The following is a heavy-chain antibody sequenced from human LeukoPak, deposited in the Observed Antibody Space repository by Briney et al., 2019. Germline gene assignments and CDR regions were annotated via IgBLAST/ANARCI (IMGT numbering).Heavy chain of an antibody. CDR1: GFTFADYG. D-gene: IGHD1-26*01. CDR3: AKRRPSSGTYESAPDY. Sequence: PGGSLRLSCEASGFTFADYGMSWVRQAPGQGLEWVSAISASGGSTYYAQYVKGRFTITTDKSKSTPYLQMSILRAEDTAVYYCAKRRPSSGTYESAPDYWGEGTLVTVSS. CDR2: ISASGGST. J-gene: IGHJ4*02. V-gene: IGHV3-23*01.